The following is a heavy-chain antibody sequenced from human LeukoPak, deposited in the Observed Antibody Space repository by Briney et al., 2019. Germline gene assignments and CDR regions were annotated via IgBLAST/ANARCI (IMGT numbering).Heavy chain of an antibody. CDR1: GFTFSSYG. CDR2: IWYDGSNK. CDR3: AREGLNYYGSGSYYGMDV. V-gene: IGHV3-33*01. Sequence: GRSLRLSCAASGFTFSSYGMHWVRQAPGKGLEWVAVIWYDGSNKYYADSVKGRFTISRDNSKNTLYLQMNSLRAEDTAVYYCAREGLNYYGSGSYYGMDVWGQGTTVTVSS. D-gene: IGHD3-10*01. J-gene: IGHJ6*02.